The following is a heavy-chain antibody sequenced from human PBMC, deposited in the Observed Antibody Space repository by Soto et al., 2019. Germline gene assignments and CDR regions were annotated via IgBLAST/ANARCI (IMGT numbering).Heavy chain of an antibody. V-gene: IGHV3-21*01. CDR3: ARVREQLGEIDY. Sequence: GGSLRLSCAASGFTFSSYSMNWVRQAPGKGLEWVSSISSSSSYIYYADSVKGRFTISRDNAKNSLYLQMNSLRAEDTAVYYCARVREQLGEIDYWGQGTLVTSPQ. D-gene: IGHD6-6*01. J-gene: IGHJ4*02. CDR1: GFTFSSYS. CDR2: ISSSSSYI.